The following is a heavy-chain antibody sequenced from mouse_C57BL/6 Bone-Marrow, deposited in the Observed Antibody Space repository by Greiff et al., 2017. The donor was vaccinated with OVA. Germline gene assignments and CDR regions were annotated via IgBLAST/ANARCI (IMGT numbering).Heavy chain of an antibody. D-gene: IGHD1-1*01. CDR1: GFTFSSYA. J-gene: IGHJ3*01. Sequence: EVMLVESGGGLVKPGGSLKLSCAASGFTFSSYAMSWVRQTPEKRLEWVATISDGGSYTYYPDNVKGRFTISRDNAKNNLYLQMSHLKSEDTAMYYCARDEVVATGDWFAYWGQGTLVTVSA. CDR3: ARDEVVATGDWFAY. V-gene: IGHV5-4*01. CDR2: ISDGGSYT.